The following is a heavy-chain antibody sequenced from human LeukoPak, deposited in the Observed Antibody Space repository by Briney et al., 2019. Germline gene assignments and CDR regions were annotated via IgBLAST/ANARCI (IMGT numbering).Heavy chain of an antibody. CDR3: ASLSHCSTSSCFDY. Sequence: PSETLSLTCTVSGAPISHYYWSWIRQPPGRGLEWIGCAFYTGSTNYNPSLKSRVTISIDTSKSQFSLRLTSVTAADTAIYYCASLSHCSTSSCFDYWGRGTLVTVSS. V-gene: IGHV4-59*01. J-gene: IGHJ4*02. CDR2: AFYTGST. D-gene: IGHD2-2*01. CDR1: GAPISHYY.